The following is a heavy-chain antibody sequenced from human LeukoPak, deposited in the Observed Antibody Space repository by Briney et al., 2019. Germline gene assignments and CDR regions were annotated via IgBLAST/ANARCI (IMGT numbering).Heavy chain of an antibody. Sequence: GGSLRLSCAASGFTFSSYGMHWVRQAPGKGLEWLTVISYDGISKYYTDSVQGRFTISRDNSKNTLYLQMNSLTAEDTGAYYCTRDDSTSYYFGNHDYWGQGTLVTVSS. V-gene: IGHV3-30*05. CDR1: GFTFSSYG. D-gene: IGHD3-22*01. J-gene: IGHJ4*02. CDR2: ISYDGISK. CDR3: TRDDSTSYYFGNHDY.